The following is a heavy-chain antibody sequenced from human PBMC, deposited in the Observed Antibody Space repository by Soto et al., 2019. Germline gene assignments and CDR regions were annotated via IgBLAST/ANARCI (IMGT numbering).Heavy chain of an antibody. V-gene: IGHV4-31*03. Sequence: PSETLSLTCTVSGGSISSGGYYWSWIRQHPGKGLEWIGYIYYSGSTYYNPSLKSRVTISVDTSKNQFSLKLSSVTAADTAVYYCARDGYSSSSGYYYYYMDVWGKGTTVTVSS. J-gene: IGHJ6*03. CDR2: IYYSGST. CDR3: ARDGYSSSSGYYYYYMDV. D-gene: IGHD6-6*01. CDR1: GGSISSGGYY.